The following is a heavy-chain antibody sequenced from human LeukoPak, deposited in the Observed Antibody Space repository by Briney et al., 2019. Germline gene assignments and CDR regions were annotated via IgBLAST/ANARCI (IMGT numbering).Heavy chain of an antibody. CDR1: GGSVTSYY. CDR2: IYYSGST. CDR3: ARGGIAAAALVHLDY. J-gene: IGHJ4*02. V-gene: IGHV4-59*02. D-gene: IGHD6-13*01. Sequence: LETLSLTCTVSGGSVTSYYWSWIRQPPGKGLEWIGYIYYSGSTNYNPSLKSRVTITVGSSKNQFSLKLSSVTDADTAVYYCARGGIAAAALVHLDYWGQGTLVTVSS.